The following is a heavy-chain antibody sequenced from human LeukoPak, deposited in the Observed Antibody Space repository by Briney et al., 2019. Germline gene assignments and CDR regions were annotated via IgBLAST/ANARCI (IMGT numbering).Heavy chain of an antibody. V-gene: IGHV3-7*01. J-gene: IGHJ4*02. CDR2: IKEDGSEK. Sequence: PGGSLRLSCAASGVTFSSYWMSWVRQAPGKGLEWVANIKEDGSEKYYVDSVKGRFTISRDNAKSSLYLQMNSLRAEDTAVYYCARGGTIVVVTAINYWGQGTLATVSS. CDR3: ARGGTIVVVTAINY. CDR1: GVTFSSYW. D-gene: IGHD2-21*02.